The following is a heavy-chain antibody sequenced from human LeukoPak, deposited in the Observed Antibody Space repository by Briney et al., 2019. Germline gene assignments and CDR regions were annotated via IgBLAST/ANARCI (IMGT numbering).Heavy chain of an antibody. V-gene: IGHV3-30*02. CDR2: IRYDGSNK. CDR1: GFTFSSYG. Sequence: GGSLRLSCAASGFTFSSYGMHWVRQAPGKGLEWAAFIRYDGSNKYYADSVKGRFTISRNNAKNSLYLQMNSLRAEDTALYYCARALYSGRGTFDYWGQGTLVTVSS. CDR3: ARALYSGRGTFDY. J-gene: IGHJ4*02. D-gene: IGHD1-26*01.